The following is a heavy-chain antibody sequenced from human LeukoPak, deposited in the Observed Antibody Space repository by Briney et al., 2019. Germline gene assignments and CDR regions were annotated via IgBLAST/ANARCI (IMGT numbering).Heavy chain of an antibody. Sequence: ASVKVSCKASGGTFSSYAISWVRQAPGRGLEWMGGIIPIFGTANYAQKFQGRVTITADESTSTAYMELSSLRSEDTAVYYCARARRGFYDSSGLFDYWGQGTLVTVSS. CDR2: IIPIFGTA. D-gene: IGHD3-22*01. CDR1: GGTFSSYA. J-gene: IGHJ4*02. V-gene: IGHV1-69*13. CDR3: ARARRGFYDSSGLFDY.